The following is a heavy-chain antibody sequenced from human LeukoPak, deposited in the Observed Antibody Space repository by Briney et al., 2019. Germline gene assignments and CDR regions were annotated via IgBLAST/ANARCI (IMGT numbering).Heavy chain of an antibody. CDR3: ARHWGRRYYHGSGSEPKYNWFDP. CDR1: SGSISTSNYH. J-gene: IGHJ5*02. V-gene: IGHV4-39*01. CDR2: IFYSGST. D-gene: IGHD3-10*01. Sequence: SETLSLTCTVSSGSISTSNYHWGWVRQPPGKALEWIGNIFYSGSTYYSPSLKSRVTISLDTSRNQFSLKLSSVTAADTAVYYCARHWGRRYYHGSGSEPKYNWFDPWGQGTLVTVSS.